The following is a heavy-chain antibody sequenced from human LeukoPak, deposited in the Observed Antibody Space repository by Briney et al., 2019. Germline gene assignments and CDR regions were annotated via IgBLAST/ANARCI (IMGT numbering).Heavy chain of an antibody. CDR3: ARGVYCGGDCYSGFDY. CDR1: GFTFSSYS. CDR2: ISSSSTI. V-gene: IGHV3-48*02. Sequence: GGSLRLSCAASGFTFSSYSMNWVRQAPGKGLEWVSYISSSSTIYYADSVKGRFTISRDNAKNSLYLQMNSLRDEDTAVYYCARGVYCGGDCYSGFDYWGQGTLVTVSS. J-gene: IGHJ4*02. D-gene: IGHD2-21*02.